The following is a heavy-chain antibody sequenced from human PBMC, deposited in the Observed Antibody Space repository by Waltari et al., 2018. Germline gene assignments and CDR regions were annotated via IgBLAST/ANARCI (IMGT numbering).Heavy chain of an antibody. J-gene: IGHJ4*02. V-gene: IGHV1-24*01. CDR2: FNPEDAET. D-gene: IGHD3-3*01. CDR1: GYTLTELS. CDR3: ATVWECLLLGCVY. Sequence: QVQLVQSGAEVKKPGASVKVSCKVSGYTLTELSMHWVRQAPGKGLEWMGGFNPEDAETIYAQTCHGGVTMTEDTSTDTAYMELSSLRTEDTAVYYCATVWECLLLGCVYWGQGTLFTVSS.